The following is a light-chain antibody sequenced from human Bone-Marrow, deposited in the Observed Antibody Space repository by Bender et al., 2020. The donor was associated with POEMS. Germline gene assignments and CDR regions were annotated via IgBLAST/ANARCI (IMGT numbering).Light chain of an antibody. Sequence: QSALTQPASVSGSPGQSITISCTGTSTDVGSYNLVSWYQQHPDKAPKVIIYEVDRRPSGVSDRFSGSKSGNTASLTISGLQAEDEADYYCCSYAGGYTYVFGIGTKVTVL. J-gene: IGLJ1*01. CDR2: EVD. CDR3: CSYAGGYTYV. V-gene: IGLV2-23*02. CDR1: STDVGSYNL.